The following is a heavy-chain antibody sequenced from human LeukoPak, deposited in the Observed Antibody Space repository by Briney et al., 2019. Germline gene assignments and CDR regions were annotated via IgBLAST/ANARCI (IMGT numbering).Heavy chain of an antibody. V-gene: IGHV4-59*08. D-gene: IGHD6-13*01. CDR3: ARQRLAAAGSSHFDY. Sequence: SETLSLTCTVSGGSISSYYWSWIRQPPGKGLEWIGYIYYSGSTNYNPSLKSRVTISVDTSKNQFSLKLSSVTAADTAVYYCARQRLAAAGSSHFDYWAREPWSPSPQ. CDR2: IYYSGST. J-gene: IGHJ4*02. CDR1: GGSISSYY.